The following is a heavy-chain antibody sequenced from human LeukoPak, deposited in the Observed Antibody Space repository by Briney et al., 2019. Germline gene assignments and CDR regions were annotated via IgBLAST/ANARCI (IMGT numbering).Heavy chain of an antibody. D-gene: IGHD3-10*01. CDR3: ARDLSPTMVRGVID. CDR2: IRQDGTER. V-gene: IGHV3-7*01. Sequence: GGSLRLSCAASKLTFSNYWMNWVRQAPGKGLEWVANIRQDGTERSYVDSVKGRFTISRDNAKNTLFLQMNSLRAEDTAVYYCARDLSPTMVRGVIDWGQGTLVTVSS. CDR1: KLTFSNYW. J-gene: IGHJ4*02.